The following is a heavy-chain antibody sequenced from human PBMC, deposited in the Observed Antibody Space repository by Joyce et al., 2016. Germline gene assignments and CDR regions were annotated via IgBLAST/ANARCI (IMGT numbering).Heavy chain of an antibody. Sequence: QVQLQQSGAGLLTPSETLSLICAVYGGPFSGYYWSWIRQPPGKGLEWIGEINHSGTNSYNPSLKSRVTISEDTSKNEFSLTLKSVTAADTAVYYCARRPGYCTRTNCHTDAFDLWGQGTIVAVSS. CDR2: INHSGTN. V-gene: IGHV4-34*01. J-gene: IGHJ3*01. CDR1: GGPFSGYY. D-gene: IGHD2-2*02. CDR3: ARRPGYCTRTNCHTDAFDL.